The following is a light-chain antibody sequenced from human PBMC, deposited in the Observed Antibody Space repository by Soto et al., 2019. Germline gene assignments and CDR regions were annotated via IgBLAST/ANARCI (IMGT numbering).Light chain of an antibody. CDR1: QNVSRF. CDR2: DAS. CDR3: QQRSNWPPLT. J-gene: IGKJ4*01. Sequence: EIVLTQSPATLSLSPGERATLSSRASQNVSRFLAWYQRRPGQAPRLLIYDASNRASDIPARFSGSGSGTDFTLTISSLEPEDSAVYYCQQRSNWPPLTFGGGTRWISN. V-gene: IGKV3-11*01.